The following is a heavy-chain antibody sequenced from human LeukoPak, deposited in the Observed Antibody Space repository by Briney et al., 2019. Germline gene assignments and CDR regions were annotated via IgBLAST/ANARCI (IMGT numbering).Heavy chain of an antibody. CDR3: ARASLVISSVAARPRFLLY. J-gene: IGHJ4*02. V-gene: IGHV1-2*02. Sequence: ASVKVSCKASGYTFTCYYMHWVRQAPGQGLEWMGWINPNSGGTNYAQKFQGRVTMTRDTSISTAYMELSRLRSDDMAVYYCARASLVISSVAARPRFLLYWCQGTLVTVSS. CDR1: GYTFTCYY. D-gene: IGHD6-6*01. CDR2: INPNSGGT.